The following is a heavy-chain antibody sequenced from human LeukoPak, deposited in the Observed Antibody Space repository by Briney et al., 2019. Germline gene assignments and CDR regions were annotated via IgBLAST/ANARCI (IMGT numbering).Heavy chain of an antibody. CDR2: KNPNSGNS. Sequence: ASVKVSCKASGYTFTNYDINWVRQAPGQGLEWMGYKNPNSGNSAYAQKFQGRGTITTDASITTAYMELSGLRSEDTALYYCAREGLDYWGQGTLVTVSS. CDR1: GYTFTNYD. CDR3: AREGLDY. V-gene: IGHV1-8*01. J-gene: IGHJ4*02.